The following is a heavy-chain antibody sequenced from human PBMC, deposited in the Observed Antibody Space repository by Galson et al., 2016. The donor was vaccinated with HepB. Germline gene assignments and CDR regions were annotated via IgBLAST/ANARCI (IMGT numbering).Heavy chain of an antibody. CDR2: INTVGTT. CDR1: GGSMSSYY. V-gene: IGHV4-4*07. CDR3: VRVYGFWAFDI. J-gene: IGHJ3*02. Sequence: SETLSLTCTVSGGSMSSYYWSWIRQPAGKGLEWFGRINTVGTTNYNPSLKSRVTLSLDTSKNQFSLKLTSVTAADTAIYYCVRVYGFWAFDIWGQGTMVTVSS. D-gene: IGHD3/OR15-3a*01.